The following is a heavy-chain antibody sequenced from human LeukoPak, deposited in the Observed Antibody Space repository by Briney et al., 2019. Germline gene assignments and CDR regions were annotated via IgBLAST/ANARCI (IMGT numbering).Heavy chain of an antibody. CDR1: GFTFSSYS. V-gene: IGHV3-48*01. CDR2: ISSSSSTI. J-gene: IGHJ4*02. D-gene: IGHD4-17*01. Sequence: GGSLRLSCAASGFTFSSYSMNWVRQAPGKGLEWVSYISSSSSTIYYADSVKGRFTISRDNAKSSLYLQMNSPRAEDTAVYYCARTGRYGDYDYWGQGTLVTVSS. CDR3: ARTGRYGDYDY.